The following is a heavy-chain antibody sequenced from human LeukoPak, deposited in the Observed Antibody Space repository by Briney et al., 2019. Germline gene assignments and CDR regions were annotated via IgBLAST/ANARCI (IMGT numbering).Heavy chain of an antibody. J-gene: IGHJ4*02. CDR2: IYYSGTT. D-gene: IGHD7-27*01. CDR1: GGSISSDY. V-gene: IGHV4-59*01. Sequence: PSETLSLTCTVSGGSISSDYWSWIRQSPGKGLEWIGYIYYSGTTSYNPSLKSRVTISLDTYKNQFSLKLSSVTAADTAVYYCARGDNWGSPDYWGQGTLVTVSS. CDR3: ARGDNWGSPDY.